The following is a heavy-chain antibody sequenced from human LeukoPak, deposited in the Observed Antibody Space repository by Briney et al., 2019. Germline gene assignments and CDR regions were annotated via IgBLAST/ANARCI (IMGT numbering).Heavy chain of an antibody. V-gene: IGHV3-30*04. J-gene: IGHJ4*02. CDR3: ARDEPDYGDYGLFDY. Sequence: PGGSLRLSCAASGFTFSSYAMHWVRQAPGKGLDWVAVISYDGSNKYYADSVKGRFTISRDNSKNTLYLQMNSLRAEDTAVYYCARDEPDYGDYGLFDYWGQGTLVTVSS. CDR1: GFTFSSYA. CDR2: ISYDGSNK. D-gene: IGHD4-17*01.